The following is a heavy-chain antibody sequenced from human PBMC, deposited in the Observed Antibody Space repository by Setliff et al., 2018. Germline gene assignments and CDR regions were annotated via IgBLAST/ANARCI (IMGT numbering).Heavy chain of an antibody. CDR2: INSGGSLI. V-gene: IGHV3-48*03. D-gene: IGHD6-19*01. CDR3: ARDPPQSGWSFDS. CDR1: GFTFSNYE. J-gene: IGHJ4*02. Sequence: GGSLRLSCAASGFTFSNYEMNWVRQAPGEGLEWVSYINSGGSLIYYADSVKGRFTISRDNAKSSLYLQMNSLRAEDTAVYYCARDPPQSGWSFDSWGQGTLVTVSS.